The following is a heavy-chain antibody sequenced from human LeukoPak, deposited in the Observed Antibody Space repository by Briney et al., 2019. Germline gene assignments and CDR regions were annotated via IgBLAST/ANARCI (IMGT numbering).Heavy chain of an antibody. D-gene: IGHD4-17*01. J-gene: IGHJ4*02. CDR2: ISQSGNS. CDR3: ARDIDGDYDY. Sequence: SETLSLTCKVSGDSLSSSTCNWSWIRQPPGKGLEWIGYISQSGNSYFTPSLKSRATISVDRSKNQFSLTLTSVTAADTAVYYCARDIDGDYDYWGQGTLVTVSS. V-gene: IGHV4-30-2*01. CDR1: GDSLSSSTCN.